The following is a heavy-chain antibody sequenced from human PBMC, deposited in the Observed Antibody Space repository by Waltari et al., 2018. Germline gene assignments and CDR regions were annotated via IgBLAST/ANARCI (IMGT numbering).Heavy chain of an antibody. CDR1: GFTFSSYE. V-gene: IGHV3-48*03. Sequence: EVQLVESGGGLVQPGGSLRLSCAASGFTFSSYEMNWVRQAPGKGLGWVAYSSSRGSTIYYADSVKGRFTISRDNAKNSLYLQMNSLRAEDTAVYYCARGGRDSSGWFDYWGQGTLVTVSS. D-gene: IGHD6-19*01. J-gene: IGHJ5*01. CDR3: ARGGRDSSGWFDY. CDR2: SSSRGSTI.